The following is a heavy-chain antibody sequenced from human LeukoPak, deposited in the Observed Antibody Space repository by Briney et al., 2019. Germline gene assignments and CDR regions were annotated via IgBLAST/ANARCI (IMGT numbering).Heavy chain of an antibody. D-gene: IGHD2-2*01. CDR3: ARNDIGYCSSTSCSWGDWFDP. CDR2: ISAYNGNT. J-gene: IGHJ5*02. CDR1: GYTFTSYG. V-gene: IGHV1-18*01. Sequence: ASVKVSCKASGYTFTSYGISWVRQAPGQGLEWMGWISAYNGNTNYAQKLQGRVTMTTDTSTCTAYMELRSLRSDDTAVYYCARNDIGYCSSTSCSWGDWFDPWGQGTLVTVSS.